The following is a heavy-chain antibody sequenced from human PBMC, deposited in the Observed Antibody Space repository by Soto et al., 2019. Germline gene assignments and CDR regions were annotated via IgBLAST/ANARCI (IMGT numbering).Heavy chain of an antibody. Sequence: PSETLSLTCAVYGGSFSGYYWSWIRQPPVKGLEWIGEINHSGSTNYNPSLKSRVTISVDTSKNQFSLKLSSVTAADTAVYYCARVGCSSTSCRNWFDPWGQGTLVTVSS. CDR2: INHSGST. D-gene: IGHD2-2*01. CDR3: ARVGCSSTSCRNWFDP. V-gene: IGHV4-34*01. CDR1: GGSFSGYY. J-gene: IGHJ5*02.